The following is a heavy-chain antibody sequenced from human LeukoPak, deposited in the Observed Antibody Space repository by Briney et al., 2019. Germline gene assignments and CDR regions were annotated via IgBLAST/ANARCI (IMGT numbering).Heavy chain of an antibody. CDR3: ARDVSGRLNWFDP. CDR2: IIPIFGTA. J-gene: IGHJ5*02. V-gene: IGHV1-69*05. CDR1: GGTFSGYA. Sequence: ASVKDSCKASGGTFSGYAISWVRQAPGQGLEWMGGIIPIFGTANYAQKFQGRVTITTDESTSTAYMELSSLRSEDTAVYYCARDVSGRLNWFDPWGQGTLVTVSS. D-gene: IGHD6-19*01.